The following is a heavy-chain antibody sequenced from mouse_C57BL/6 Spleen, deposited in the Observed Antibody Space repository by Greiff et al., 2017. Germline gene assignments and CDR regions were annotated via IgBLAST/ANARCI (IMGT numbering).Heavy chain of an antibody. Sequence: QVQLQQPGAELVKPGASVKMSCKASGYTFTSYWITWVKQRPGQGLEWIGDIYPGSGSTNYNEKFKSKATLTVDTSSSTAYMQLSSLTSEDSAFYYCARSYYSNYVGDYYAMDYWGQGTSVTVSS. CDR1: GYTFTSYW. V-gene: IGHV1-55*01. CDR3: ARSYYSNYVGDYYAMDY. J-gene: IGHJ4*01. CDR2: IYPGSGST. D-gene: IGHD2-5*01.